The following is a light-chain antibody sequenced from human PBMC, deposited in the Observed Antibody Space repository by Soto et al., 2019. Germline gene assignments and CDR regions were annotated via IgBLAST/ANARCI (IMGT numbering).Light chain of an antibody. CDR1: QGVSIL. CDR2: GAT. J-gene: IGKJ4*01. Sequence: EIVMTQSPATLSVSPGERATLSCRASQGVSILLAWYQQKPGQAPRLLIHGATTTATGTPARFSGSGSGTDFTLTISRLEPEDLAVYYCQQYGSSPAFGGGTKVDIK. CDR3: QQYGSSPA. V-gene: IGKV3-20*01.